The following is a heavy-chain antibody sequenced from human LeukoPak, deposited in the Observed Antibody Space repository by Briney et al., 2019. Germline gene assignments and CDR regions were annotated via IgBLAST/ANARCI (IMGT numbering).Heavy chain of an antibody. D-gene: IGHD3-22*01. CDR2: SNIDGRTT. CDR1: GFTFSTYW. Sequence: GGSLRLSCAASGFTFSTYWMHWVRQAPGEGLVWVSRSNIDGRTTSYADSVKGRFTISRDNAKNMLYLQMNSLRAEDTAVYYCARIEDRGAAFDSWGQGTLVTVSS. J-gene: IGHJ4*02. V-gene: IGHV3-74*01. CDR3: ARIEDRGAAFDS.